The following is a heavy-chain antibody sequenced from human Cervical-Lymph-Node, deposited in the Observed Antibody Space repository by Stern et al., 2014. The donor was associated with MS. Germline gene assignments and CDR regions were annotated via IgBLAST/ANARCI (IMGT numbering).Heavy chain of an antibody. CDR1: GASITNGGLY. Sequence: QLQLQESGPGLVKPSETLSLTCTVSGASITNGGLYWGWIRQPPGEGLEWLGSMHFIGSTYYDPSLKSRVTISTDTSKNQFSLKLTSVTAADTAVYYCGLHSSGWPYFFDYWGQGTLVIVSS. CDR3: GLHSSGWPYFFDY. J-gene: IGHJ4*02. D-gene: IGHD6-19*01. CDR2: MHFIGST. V-gene: IGHV4-39*01.